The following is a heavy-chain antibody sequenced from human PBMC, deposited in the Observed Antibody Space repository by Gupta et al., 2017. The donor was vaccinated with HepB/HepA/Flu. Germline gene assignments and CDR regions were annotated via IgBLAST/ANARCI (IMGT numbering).Heavy chain of an antibody. CDR1: GFTFSSYC. CDR2: INSDGSST. CDR3: TRGGVASASEY. V-gene: IGHV3-74*01. D-gene: IGHD3-10*01. J-gene: IGHJ4*02. Sequence: EVQLVESGGGLVQPGGSLRLSCAASGFTFSSYCMHWVRQAPGNGLVWVSRINSDGSSTNYADSVKGRFTISRDNAKNTLFLQMNSLKTEDTAVYFCTRGGVASASEYWGQGTLVTVSS.